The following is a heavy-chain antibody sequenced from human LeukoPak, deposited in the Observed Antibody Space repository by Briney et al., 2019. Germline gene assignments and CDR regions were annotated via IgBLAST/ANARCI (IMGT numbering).Heavy chain of an antibody. CDR2: ISSSSSTI. V-gene: IGHV3-48*04. CDR1: GFTFSSYS. J-gene: IGHJ6*03. Sequence: GGSLRLSCAASGFTFSSYSMNWVRQAPGKGLEWVSYISSSSSTIYYADSVKGRFTVSRDNAKNPLYLQMNSLRAEDTAVYYCARGGVVGRAFMDVWGKGTTVTVSS. D-gene: IGHD3-3*01. CDR3: ARGGVVGRAFMDV.